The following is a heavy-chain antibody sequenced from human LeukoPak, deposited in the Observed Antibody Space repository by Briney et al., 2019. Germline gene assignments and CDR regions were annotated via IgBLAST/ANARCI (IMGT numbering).Heavy chain of an antibody. CDR1: GGSISSGSYY. Sequence: SETLSLTCTVSGGSISSGSYYWSWIRQPAGKGLEWIGRIYTSGSTNYNPSLKSRVTISVDTSKNQFSLKLSSVTAADTAVYYCARRTPLYGSGSYYNKAGVADWGQGTLVTVSS. V-gene: IGHV4-61*02. J-gene: IGHJ4*02. CDR2: IYTSGST. D-gene: IGHD3-10*01. CDR3: ARRTPLYGSGSYYNKAGVAD.